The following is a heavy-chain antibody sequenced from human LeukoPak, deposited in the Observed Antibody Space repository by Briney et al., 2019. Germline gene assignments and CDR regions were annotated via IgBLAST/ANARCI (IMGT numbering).Heavy chain of an antibody. CDR2: IYTSGST. Sequence: KTSETLSLTCTVSGGSISSGSYYWSWIRQPAGKGLEWIGRIYTSGSTNCNPSLKSRVTISVDTSKNQFSLKLSSVTAADTAVYYCAREKWEPAYYYYYYMDVWGKGTTVTVSS. D-gene: IGHD1-26*01. J-gene: IGHJ6*03. CDR3: AREKWEPAYYYYYYMDV. CDR1: GGSISSGSYY. V-gene: IGHV4-61*02.